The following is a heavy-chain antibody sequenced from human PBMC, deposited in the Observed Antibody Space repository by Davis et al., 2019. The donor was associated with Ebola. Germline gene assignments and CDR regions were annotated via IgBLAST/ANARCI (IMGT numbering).Heavy chain of an antibody. V-gene: IGHV3-23*01. J-gene: IGHJ4*02. CDR1: GFTFSSYA. CDR3: ARERWFRELFLGYFDY. Sequence: GGSLRLSCAASGFTFSSYAMSWVRQAPGKGLEWVSAISGSGGSTYYADSVKGRFTISRDNSKNTLYLQMNSLRSEDTAVYYCARERWFRELFLGYFDYWGQGTLVTVSS. CDR2: ISGSGGST. D-gene: IGHD3-10*01.